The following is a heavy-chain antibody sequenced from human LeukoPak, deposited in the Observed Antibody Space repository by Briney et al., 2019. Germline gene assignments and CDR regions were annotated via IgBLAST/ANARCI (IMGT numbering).Heavy chain of an antibody. Sequence: ASVKVSCKSSGYTFTSYDINWVRQATGQGLEWMGWMNRNSGNTGYAQKFQGRVTITRNTSISTAYMELSSLSSEDTAVYYCARGNGSSGDYWGQGTLVTVSS. V-gene: IGHV1-8*03. CDR2: MNRNSGNT. D-gene: IGHD6-6*01. CDR1: GYTFTSYD. J-gene: IGHJ4*02. CDR3: ARGNGSSGDY.